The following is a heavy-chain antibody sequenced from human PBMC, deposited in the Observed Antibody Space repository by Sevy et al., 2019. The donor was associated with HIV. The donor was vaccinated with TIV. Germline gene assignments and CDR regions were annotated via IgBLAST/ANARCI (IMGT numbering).Heavy chain of an antibody. D-gene: IGHD3-3*01. CDR3: ARDRLGITISAEWGGGMDV. CDR1: GFTLSSYG. V-gene: IGHV3-33*01. CDR2: IRYDGSNK. J-gene: IGHJ6*02. Sequence: GGSLRLSCAASGFTLSSYGLHWVRQAPGKGLECVAVIRYDGSNKYYADSVKGRFTISRDNSKNTLYLQMNSLRAEDTAVYYCARDRLGITISAEWGGGMDVWGQGTTVTVSS.